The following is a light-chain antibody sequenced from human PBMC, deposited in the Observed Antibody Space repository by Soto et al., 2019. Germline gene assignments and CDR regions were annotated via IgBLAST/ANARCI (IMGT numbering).Light chain of an antibody. V-gene: IGKV1-13*02. CDR2: DAS. Sequence: AIQLTQSPSSLSASVGDRVAITCRASQAISSSLAWYQLKPGKAPKLLIYDASTLESGVPSRFGGSGSGTDFTLTISSLQPEDFATYYCQQFKTYPQTFGQGTKVEIK. CDR1: QAISSS. J-gene: IGKJ1*01. CDR3: QQFKTYPQT.